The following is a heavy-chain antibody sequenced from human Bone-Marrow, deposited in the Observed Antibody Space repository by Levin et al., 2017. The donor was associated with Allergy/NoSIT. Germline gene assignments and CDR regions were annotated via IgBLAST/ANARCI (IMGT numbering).Heavy chain of an antibody. CDR1: GDSVSSGRAA. CDR2: TYYRSRWFN. Sequence: SQTLSLTCAISGDSVSSGRAAWIWIRQTPSRGLEWLGRTYYRSRWFNDSALSVKSRLIITPDTSRNHLPLQPNSVTPEDSAVYYYAGRPAAHSGLDVWGHGTTVTVSS. V-gene: IGHV6-1*01. CDR3: AGRPAAHSGLDV. J-gene: IGHJ6*02. D-gene: IGHD2-2*01.